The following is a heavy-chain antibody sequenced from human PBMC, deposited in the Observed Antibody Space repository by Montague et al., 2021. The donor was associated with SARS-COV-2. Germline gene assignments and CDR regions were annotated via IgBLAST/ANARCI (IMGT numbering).Heavy chain of an antibody. Sequence: SETLSLTCTVYGDSVSSTTYYWAWNRQPPGKGLVYIGTTYYSGSNNYXPSLQSRVTIYVDTSKNQFSLKLSAVTAADTAVYYCARVHIVVGTAMRHFDLWGRGTLVTVSS. CDR1: GDSVSSTTYY. CDR3: ARVHIVVGTAMRHFDL. CDR2: TYYSGSN. J-gene: IGHJ2*01. D-gene: IGHD2-21*02. V-gene: IGHV4-39*07.